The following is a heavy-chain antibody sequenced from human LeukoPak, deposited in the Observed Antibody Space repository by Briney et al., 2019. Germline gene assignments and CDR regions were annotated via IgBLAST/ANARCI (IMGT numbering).Heavy chain of an antibody. CDR3: ARDRGEQWLYLVPRGYYFDY. V-gene: IGHV1-2*02. D-gene: IGHD6-19*01. CDR1: GYTFTGYC. CDR2: INPNSGGT. J-gene: IGHJ4*02. Sequence: GASVKVSCKASGYTFTGYCMHWVRQAPGQGLEWMGWINPNSGGTNYAQKFQGRVTMTRDTSISTAYMELSRLRSDNTAVYYCARDRGEQWLYLVPRGYYFDYWGQGTLVTVSS.